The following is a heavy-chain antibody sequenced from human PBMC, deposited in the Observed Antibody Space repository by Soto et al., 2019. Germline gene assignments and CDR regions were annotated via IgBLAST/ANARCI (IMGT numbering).Heavy chain of an antibody. Sequence: EVNLVESGGGLVKPGGSLRLSCDASGFNFKNYNMNWVRQAPGKGLEWVSYISSGGTHIYYADSVQGRFTISRDNAKNSVALKMNCLRREDAAVYYCGRDVRAGSGGREPYFYYFGMDVWGQGTTVSVSS. CDR2: ISSGGTHI. J-gene: IGHJ6*02. CDR3: GRDVRAGSGGREPYFYYFGMDV. V-gene: IGHV3-21*01. CDR1: GFNFKNYN. D-gene: IGHD2-15*01.